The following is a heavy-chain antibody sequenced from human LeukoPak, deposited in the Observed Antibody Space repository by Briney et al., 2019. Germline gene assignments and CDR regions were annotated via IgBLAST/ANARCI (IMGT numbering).Heavy chain of an antibody. D-gene: IGHD2-21*01. CDR3: AKDAEQIPEYYFDY. V-gene: IGHV3-9*01. J-gene: IGHJ4*02. CDR2: ISWNSGSI. Sequence: GGSLRLSCAASGFTFDDYAMHWVRQAPGKGLEWVSGISWNSGSIGYTDSVKGRFTISRDNAKNSLYLQMNGLRAEDTALYYCAKDAEQIPEYYFDYWGQGTLVTVSS. CDR1: GFTFDDYA.